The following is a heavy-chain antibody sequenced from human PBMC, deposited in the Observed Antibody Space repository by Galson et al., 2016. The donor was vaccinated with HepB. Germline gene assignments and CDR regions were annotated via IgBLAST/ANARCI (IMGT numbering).Heavy chain of an antibody. J-gene: IGHJ5*02. Sequence: SVKVSCKASGYTFTTYAMHWVRQVPGQRLERMGLINAGNGNTKYSQKFQGRVTITTAYMELTSLTSEDTAVYYCARGIAVEPSANWFDPWGQGSLVTVSS. CDR2: INAGNGNT. CDR1: GYTFTTYA. D-gene: IGHD2-2*01. CDR3: ARGIAVEPSANWFDP. V-gene: IGHV1-3*01.